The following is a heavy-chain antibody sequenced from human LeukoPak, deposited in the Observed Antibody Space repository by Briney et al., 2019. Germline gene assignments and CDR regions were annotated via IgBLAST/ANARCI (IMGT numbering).Heavy chain of an antibody. CDR1: GGTFSSYA. CDR2: IIPIFGTA. J-gene: IGHJ6*03. CDR3: ARDSSSSNRYYYYYMDV. V-gene: IGHV1-69*05. Sequence: ASVKVSCKASGGTFSSYAISWVRQAPGQGLEWMGGIIPIFGTASYAQKFQGRVTITTDESTSTAYMELSSLRSEDTAVYYCARDSSSSNRYYYYYMDVWGKGTTVTVSS. D-gene: IGHD6-6*01.